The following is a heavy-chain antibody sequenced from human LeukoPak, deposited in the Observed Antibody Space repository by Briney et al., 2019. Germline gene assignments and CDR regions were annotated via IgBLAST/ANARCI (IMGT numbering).Heavy chain of an antibody. D-gene: IGHD3-10*01. CDR3: ATAYYYGSGSYSEY. CDR1: GYTLTELS. V-gene: IGHV1-24*01. Sequence: APVKVSCKVSGYTLTELSMHWVRQAPGKGLEWMGGFDPEDGETIYAQKFQGRVTMTEDTSTDTAYMELSSLRSEDTAVYYCATAYYYGSGSYSEYWGQGTLVTVSS. CDR2: FDPEDGET. J-gene: IGHJ4*02.